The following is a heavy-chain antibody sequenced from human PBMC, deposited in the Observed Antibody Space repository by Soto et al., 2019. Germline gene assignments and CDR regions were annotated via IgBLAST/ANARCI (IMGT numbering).Heavy chain of an antibody. CDR1: GFSLINGKLG. Sequence: QVTLKESGPVLVKPTETLTLSCTVSGFSLINGKLGVSWIRQPPGKALEWLAHIFSNDEKAYSTSLKSRLLISKDTSKSQVVLKMTNMDPVDTAIYYCARAEDRAISDVWFDSWGQGALVTVSS. CDR3: ARAEDRAISDVWFDS. CDR2: IFSNDEK. J-gene: IGHJ5*01. V-gene: IGHV2-26*01.